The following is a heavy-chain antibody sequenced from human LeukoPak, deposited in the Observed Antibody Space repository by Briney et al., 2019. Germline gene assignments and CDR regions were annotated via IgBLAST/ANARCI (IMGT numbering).Heavy chain of an antibody. J-gene: IGHJ6*02. V-gene: IGHV1-18*01. CDR1: SYTFIRNG. Sequence: ASVKVSCRASSYTFIRNGISWVRQTPGQGLEWMGWISAYNGNTNYAQKLQGRVTMTTDTSTSTAYMELRSLRSDDTAVYYCVREVVVIGGSYSYYGMDVWGQGTTVTVSS. CDR2: ISAYNGNT. CDR3: VREVVVIGGSYSYYGMDV. D-gene: IGHD3-22*01.